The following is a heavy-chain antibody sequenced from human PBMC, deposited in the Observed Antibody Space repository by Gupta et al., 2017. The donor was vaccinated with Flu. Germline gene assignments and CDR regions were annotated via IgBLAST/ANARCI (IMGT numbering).Heavy chain of an antibody. D-gene: IGHD3-3*01. CDR1: GLTFSSYA. J-gene: IGHJ4*02. Sequence: EVYLSESGGGLVQPGGSLRLSCVVSGLTFSSYAMTWVRQAPGKGLEWVSSISRGSNSIYYADSEMGRCTITRDNAKGAVYLQMDGLRADDKGVYYWANGRKEHYKVGSGHFVGLGYWGQGTLVTVSS. V-gene: IGHV3-21*01. CDR3: ANGRKEHYKVGSGHFVGLGY. CDR2: ISRGSNSI.